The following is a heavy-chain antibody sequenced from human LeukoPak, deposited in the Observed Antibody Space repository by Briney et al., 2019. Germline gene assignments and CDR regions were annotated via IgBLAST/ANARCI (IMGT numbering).Heavy chain of an antibody. D-gene: IGHD3-16*01. CDR2: IKTKTDGDRT. J-gene: IGHJ4*01. CDR3: VGGPARTRY. Sequence: GGSLRLSCVVSGFTFSNAWMSWIRQAPGKGLEWVGRIKTKTDGDRTDYAAPVEGRFTISRDDSKNTLSLQMTSLKTEDTAVYYCVGGPARTRYWGQGTLLTAS. V-gene: IGHV3-15*01. CDR1: GFTFSNAW.